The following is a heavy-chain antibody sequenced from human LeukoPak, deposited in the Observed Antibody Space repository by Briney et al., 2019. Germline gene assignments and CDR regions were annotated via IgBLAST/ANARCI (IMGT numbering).Heavy chain of an antibody. J-gene: IGHJ6*03. D-gene: IGHD6-19*01. CDR2: ISSSSSYI. V-gene: IGHV3-21*01. Sequence: PGGSLRLSCAASGFTFSSYSMNWVRQAPGQGLEWVSSISSSSSYIYYADSVKGRFTISRDNAKNSLYLQMNSLRAEDTAVYYCARDLVAVADTYYYYYMDVWGKGTTVTVSS. CDR1: GFTFSSYS. CDR3: ARDLVAVADTYYYYYMDV.